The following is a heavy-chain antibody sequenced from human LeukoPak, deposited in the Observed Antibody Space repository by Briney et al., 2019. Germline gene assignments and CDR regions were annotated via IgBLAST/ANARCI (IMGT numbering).Heavy chain of an antibody. J-gene: IGHJ4*02. Sequence: PSETLSLTCTVSGGSISSYFWSWIRQPPGKGLEWIGYIYYSGSTNYNPPLKSRVTISVDTSKNQFSLKLSSVTAADTAVYYCARGTGTNSNYWGQGTLVTVSS. CDR2: IYYSGST. D-gene: IGHD1-7*01. CDR1: GGSISSYF. V-gene: IGHV4-59*01. CDR3: ARGTGTNSNY.